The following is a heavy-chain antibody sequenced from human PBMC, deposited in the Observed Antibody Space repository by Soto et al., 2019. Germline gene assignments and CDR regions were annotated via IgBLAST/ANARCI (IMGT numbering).Heavy chain of an antibody. Sequence: EVQLLESGGGLVQPGGSLRLSCSASGFTFSNCAMSWVRQAPGKGLEWVSTISGRGGSTYYADSVKGRLTISRDNSKNTLFLQMNRLRAEDTAVYYCAKRFYREEDGYNFFDSWGQGTLVPVSS. J-gene: IGHJ4*02. CDR1: GFTFSNCA. CDR2: ISGRGGST. CDR3: AKRFYREEDGYNFFDS. D-gene: IGHD5-12*01. V-gene: IGHV3-23*01.